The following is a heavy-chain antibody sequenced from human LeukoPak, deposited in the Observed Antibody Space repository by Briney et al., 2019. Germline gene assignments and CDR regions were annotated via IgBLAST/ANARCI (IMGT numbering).Heavy chain of an antibody. Sequence: ASVKVSCKASGGTFTSYYMHWVRQAPGQGLEWMGIINPSGGSTSYAQKFQGRVTMTRDTSTSTVYMELSSLRSEDTAVYYCARVDTAGTFDYWGQGTLVTVSS. V-gene: IGHV1-46*01. CDR3: ARVDTAGTFDY. D-gene: IGHD5-18*01. J-gene: IGHJ4*02. CDR1: GGTFTSYY. CDR2: INPSGGST.